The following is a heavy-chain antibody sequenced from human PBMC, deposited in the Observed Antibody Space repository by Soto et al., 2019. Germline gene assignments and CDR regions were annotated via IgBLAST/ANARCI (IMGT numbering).Heavy chain of an antibody. D-gene: IGHD6-19*01. CDR3: ARSSGWDFDY. V-gene: IGHV6-1*01. CDR2: TYYRSKWYN. J-gene: IGHJ4*02. CDR1: GDSVSSNSAA. Sequence: SQTLSLTCSIPGDSVSSNSAAWNWFRQSPSRGLEWLGRTYYRSKWYNDYAVSVKSRITINPDTSKNQFSLQLNSVTPEDTAVYYCARSSGWDFDYWGQGTLVTVSS.